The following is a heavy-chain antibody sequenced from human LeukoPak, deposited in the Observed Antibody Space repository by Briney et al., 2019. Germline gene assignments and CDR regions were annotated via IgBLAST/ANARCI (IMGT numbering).Heavy chain of an antibody. CDR3: AIDLVSYGDYGNDY. Sequence: ASVKVSCKVSGYTLTELSMHWVRQAPGKGLEWMGGFDPEDGETIYAQKFQGRVTMTEDTSTDTAYMELSSLRSEDTAVYYCAIDLVSYGDYGNDYWGQGTLVTVSS. CDR2: FDPEDGET. D-gene: IGHD4-17*01. CDR1: GYTLTELS. V-gene: IGHV1-24*01. J-gene: IGHJ4*02.